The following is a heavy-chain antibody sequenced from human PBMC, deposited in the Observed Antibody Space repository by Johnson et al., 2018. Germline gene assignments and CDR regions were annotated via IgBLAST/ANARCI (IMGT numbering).Heavy chain of an antibody. D-gene: IGHD6-6*01. CDR2: ISYDGSNK. Sequence: QVQLVQSGGGVVQPGRSLRLSCAASGFTFSSYGMHWVRQAPGKGLEWVAVISYDGSNKYYADSVKGRFTISRDNSKNTLYLQMNSLRAEDTAVYHRAKKGDGYISSSSAFDIWGQGTMVTVSS. CDR3: AKKGDGYISSSSAFDI. CDR1: GFTFSSYG. J-gene: IGHJ3*02. V-gene: IGHV3-30*18.